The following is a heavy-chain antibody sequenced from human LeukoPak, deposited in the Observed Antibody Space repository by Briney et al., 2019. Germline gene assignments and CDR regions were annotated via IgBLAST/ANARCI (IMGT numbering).Heavy chain of an antibody. Sequence: GASVKVSCKASGYTFTGYYVHWVRQAPGQGLEWMGWINPNSGGTNYAQKFQGRVTMTRYTSISTAYMELSRLRSDDTALYYCASDYSSDSEGFDFWGHGTMVTVSS. J-gene: IGHJ3*01. CDR2: INPNSGGT. CDR1: GYTFTGYY. V-gene: IGHV1-2*02. CDR3: ASDYSSDSEGFDF. D-gene: IGHD2-21*01.